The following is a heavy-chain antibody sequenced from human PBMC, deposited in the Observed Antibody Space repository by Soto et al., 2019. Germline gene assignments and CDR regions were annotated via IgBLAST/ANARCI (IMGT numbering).Heavy chain of an antibody. CDR1: GGSISSVSYY. CDR3: ARLQCDCPSCGPLDP. J-gene: IGHJ5*02. CDR2: IYYSGRA. V-gene: IGHV4-39*01. D-gene: IGHD2-2*01. Sequence: QLQLQESGPGLVKPSETLSLTCSVSGGSISSVSYYWGWIRQPPGKGLEGIGCIYYSGRAYYDPSSKSRDTMSVATSKVQLSLELRSVTAADTAGYYCARLQCDCPSCGPLDPWGQGTLVTVSS.